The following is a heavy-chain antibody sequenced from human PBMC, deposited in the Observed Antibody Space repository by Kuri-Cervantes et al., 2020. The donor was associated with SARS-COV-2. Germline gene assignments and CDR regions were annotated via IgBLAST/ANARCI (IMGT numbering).Heavy chain of an antibody. Sequence: GGSLRLPCAASWFTVSSNYMSWVRQAPGKGLEWVSVIYSGGSTYYADSVQGRFAISRDNSKNTLYLQMNSLRVEDTAVYYCAREDRYGGNLNWFDPWGQGTLVTVSS. CDR1: WFTVSSNY. D-gene: IGHD1-26*01. CDR3: AREDRYGGNLNWFDP. J-gene: IGHJ5*02. CDR2: IYSGGST. V-gene: IGHV3-53*01.